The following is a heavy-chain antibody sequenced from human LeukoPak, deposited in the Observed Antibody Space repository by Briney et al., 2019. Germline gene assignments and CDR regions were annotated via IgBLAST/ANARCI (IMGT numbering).Heavy chain of an antibody. J-gene: IGHJ5*02. CDR2: IFHSGST. CDR3: ARSSSVDTALVGVHWFDP. V-gene: IGHV4-38-2*01. CDR1: GDSITSGYY. D-gene: IGHD5-18*01. Sequence: KPSETLSLTCVVSGDSITSGYYWAWIRQPPGKGLEWIGSIFHSGSTYRNPSLRSRVTISLNTSKNQISLILSSMTAADTAVYYCARSSSVDTALVGVHWFDPWGQGTLVTVYS.